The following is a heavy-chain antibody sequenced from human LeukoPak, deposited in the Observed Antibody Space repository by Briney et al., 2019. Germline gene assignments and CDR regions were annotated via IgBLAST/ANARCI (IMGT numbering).Heavy chain of an antibody. CDR3: ARRVIRGVNWFDR. V-gene: IGHV5-51*01. CDR1: GYDFTNYW. Sequence: GASLKISCKGSGYDFTNYWIGWVRQMPGKGLGWMGIIYPGDSDTRYSPSFQGQVTISADKSISTAYLQWSSLKASDTAMYYCARRVIRGVNWFDRWGQGTLVTVTS. CDR2: IYPGDSDT. J-gene: IGHJ5*02. D-gene: IGHD3-10*01.